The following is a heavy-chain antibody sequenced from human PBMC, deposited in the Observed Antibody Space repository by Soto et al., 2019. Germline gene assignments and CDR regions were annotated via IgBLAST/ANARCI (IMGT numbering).Heavy chain of an antibody. Sequence: EVQLVESGGGLVQPGGSLRLSCAASGFTFSSYWMHWVRQAPGKGLVWVSRINSDGSSTSYADSVKGRFTISRDNAKNTLYVQMNSRIAEDTAVYYCVRTSLVVAAATREDYWGQGTLVTVSS. D-gene: IGHD2-15*01. CDR1: GFTFSSYW. V-gene: IGHV3-74*01. J-gene: IGHJ4*02. CDR2: INSDGSST. CDR3: VRTSLVVAAATREDY.